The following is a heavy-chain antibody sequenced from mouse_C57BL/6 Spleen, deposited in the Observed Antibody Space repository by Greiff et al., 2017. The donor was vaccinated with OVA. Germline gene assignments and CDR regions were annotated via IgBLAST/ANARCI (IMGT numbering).Heavy chain of an antibody. CDR1: GYTFTDYY. Sequence: VKLVESGAELVRPGASVKLSCKASGYTFTDYYINWVKQRPGQGLEWIARIYPGSGNTYYNEKFKGKATLTAEKSSSTAYMQLSSLTSEDSAIYFCARQIYYGNKRDDYWGQGTTLTVSS. CDR3: ARQIYYGNKRDDY. V-gene: IGHV1-76*01. J-gene: IGHJ2*01. D-gene: IGHD2-1*01. CDR2: IYPGSGNT.